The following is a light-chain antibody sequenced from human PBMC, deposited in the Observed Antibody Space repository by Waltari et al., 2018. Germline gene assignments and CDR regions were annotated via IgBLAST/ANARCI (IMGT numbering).Light chain of an antibody. Sequence: VIWVTQSPSLPSASTGETVSIPCRTSQDVKNYFAWYRQKPGKAPELLIYTAPFLQTGVPSRFSGSGSGTDFTLTITSLQSEDFATYFCQQNYAFPRTFGQGTKVEVK. CDR1: QDVKNY. J-gene: IGKJ1*01. CDR3: QQNYAFPRT. V-gene: IGKV1D-8*01. CDR2: TAP.